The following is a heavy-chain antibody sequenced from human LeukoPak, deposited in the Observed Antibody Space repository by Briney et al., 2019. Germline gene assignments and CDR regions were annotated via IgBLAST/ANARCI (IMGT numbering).Heavy chain of an antibody. D-gene: IGHD3-22*01. Sequence: SETLSLTCTVSGGSISSSSYYWGWIRQPPGKGLEWIGSIYYSGSTYYNPSLKSRVTISVDTSKNQFSLKLSSVTAADTAVYYCARGRYYYDSSGEDYYFDYWGQGTLVTVSS. CDR1: GGSISSSSYY. CDR2: IYYSGST. CDR3: ARGRYYYDSSGEDYYFDY. V-gene: IGHV4-39*07. J-gene: IGHJ4*02.